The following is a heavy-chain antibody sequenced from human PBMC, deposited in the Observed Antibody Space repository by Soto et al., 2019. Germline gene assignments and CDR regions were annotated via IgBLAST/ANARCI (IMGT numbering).Heavy chain of an antibody. D-gene: IGHD3-22*01. J-gene: IGHJ6*02. CDR3: ARGTYYYDSSGYLYGMDV. V-gene: IGHV3-53*01. CDR1: GFTVSSNY. Sequence: PGGSLRLSCAASGFTVSSNYMSWVRQAPGKGLEWVSVIYSGGSTYYADSVKGRFTISRDNSKNTLYLQMNSLRAEDTAVYYCARGTYYYDSSGYLYGMDVWGQGTTVTVSS. CDR2: IYSGGST.